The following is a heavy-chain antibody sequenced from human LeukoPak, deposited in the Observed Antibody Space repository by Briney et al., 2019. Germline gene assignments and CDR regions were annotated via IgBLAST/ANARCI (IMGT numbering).Heavy chain of an antibody. CDR3: AAAGDY. D-gene: IGHD6-13*01. J-gene: IGHJ4*02. CDR2: INSDSDTV. Sequence: GGSLRLSCAASGFTFRTYGMNWVRQAPGKGLEWISHINSDSDTVYYSNSVEGRFTISRDNAKNSLYLQMNSLRAEDTAVYYCAAAGDYWGQGTLVTVSS. CDR1: GFTFRTYG. V-gene: IGHV3-48*04.